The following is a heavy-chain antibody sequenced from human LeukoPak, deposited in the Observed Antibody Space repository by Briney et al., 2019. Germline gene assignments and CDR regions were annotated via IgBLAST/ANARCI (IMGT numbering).Heavy chain of an antibody. CDR1: GFTFSSYG. J-gene: IGHJ4*02. CDR3: AIRIAVAGNFDY. Sequence: PGGSLRLSCAASGFTFSSYGMHWVRQAPGKGLEWVAVISYDGSNKYYADSVKGRFTISRGNSKNTLYLQMNSLRAEDTAVYYCAIRIAVAGNFDYWGQGTLVTVSS. D-gene: IGHD6-19*01. CDR2: ISYDGSNK. V-gene: IGHV3-30*03.